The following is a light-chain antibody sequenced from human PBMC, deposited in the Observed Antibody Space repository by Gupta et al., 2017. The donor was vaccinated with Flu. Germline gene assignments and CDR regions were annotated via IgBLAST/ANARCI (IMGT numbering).Light chain of an antibody. CDR2: NAS. CDR1: EDISTY. V-gene: IGKV1-9*01. Sequence: GAKVTNTFLASEDISTYLTWYQKPPGKAPHFLIYNASAFESGVPSRFSGSGSVTECILTIISLQPEDSATYYCQQFDRYPLTFGGGTKVEI. J-gene: IGKJ4*01. CDR3: QQFDRYPLT.